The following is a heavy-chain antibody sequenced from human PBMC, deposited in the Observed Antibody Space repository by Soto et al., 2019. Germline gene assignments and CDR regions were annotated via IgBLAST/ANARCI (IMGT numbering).Heavy chain of an antibody. CDR1: GFTLSSYS. D-gene: IGHD2-8*01. J-gene: IGHJ4*02. Sequence: GGSLRLSCAASGFTLSSYSMNWVRQAPGKGLDWLSYISSTSGTIYYADSVKGRFAISRDNAKNALYLQMNGLRAEDTAVYYCAKERVVLMVYAIPDYWGQGTLVTVSS. CDR2: ISSTSGTI. V-gene: IGHV3-48*01. CDR3: AKERVVLMVYAIPDY.